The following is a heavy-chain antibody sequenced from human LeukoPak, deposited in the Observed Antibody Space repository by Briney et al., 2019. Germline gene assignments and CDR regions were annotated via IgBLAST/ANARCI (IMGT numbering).Heavy chain of an antibody. Sequence: PGGSLRLSCAASGFTFSSYAMSWVRQAPGKGLEWVSAISGSGGSTYYADSVKGRFTISRDNSENTLYLQMNSLRAEDTAVYYRAKGPLSFGELLSWGQGTLVTVSS. J-gene: IGHJ5*02. CDR3: AKGPLSFGELLS. V-gene: IGHV3-23*01. CDR1: GFTFSSYA. D-gene: IGHD3-10*01. CDR2: ISGSGGST.